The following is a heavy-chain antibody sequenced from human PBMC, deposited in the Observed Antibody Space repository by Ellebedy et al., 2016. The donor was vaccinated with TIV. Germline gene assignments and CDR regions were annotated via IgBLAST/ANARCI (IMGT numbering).Heavy chain of an antibody. CDR1: GGSISSYY. Sequence: SETLSLTCTVSGGSISSYYWSWIRQPPGKGLEWIGYIYYSGSTNYNPSLKSRVTISVDTSKNQFSLKLSSVTAADTAVYYCARESRDSSGYYYSAEPRDLDYWGQGTLVTVSS. CDR3: ARESRDSSGYYYSAEPRDLDY. J-gene: IGHJ4*02. CDR2: IYYSGST. D-gene: IGHD3-22*01. V-gene: IGHV4-59*01.